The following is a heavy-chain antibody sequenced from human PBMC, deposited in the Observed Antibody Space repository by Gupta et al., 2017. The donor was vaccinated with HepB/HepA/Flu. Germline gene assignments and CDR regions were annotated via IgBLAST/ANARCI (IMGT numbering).Heavy chain of an antibody. CDR1: GDRVSSKRAA. D-gene: IGHD5-18*01. J-gene: IGHJ4*02. V-gene: IGHV6-1*01. Sequence: QVQLQQSGPGLVKPSQTLSPPCAISGDRVSSKRAAWNWIRQSPSRGLEWLGRTYSRSKWYNDYEVSVKSRITINPDTSKNQFSLQLNSVTPEDTAVYYCARSSDDTYGFDYWGQGTLVTGSS. CDR2: TYSRSKWYN. CDR3: ARSSDDTYGFDY.